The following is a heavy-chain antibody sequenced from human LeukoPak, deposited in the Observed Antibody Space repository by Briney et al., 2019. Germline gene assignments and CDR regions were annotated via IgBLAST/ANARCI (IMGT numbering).Heavy chain of an antibody. CDR2: ISGSGGST. V-gene: IGHV3-23*01. J-gene: IGHJ4*02. Sequence: GGSLRLSCAASGFTFSSYAMSWVRQAPGRGLEWVSAISGSGGSTYYADSVKGRFTISRDNSKNTLYLQMNSLRAEETAVYYCAKDRGYYRAFDYWGQGTLVTVSS. D-gene: IGHD1-26*01. CDR3: AKDRGYYRAFDY. CDR1: GFTFSSYA.